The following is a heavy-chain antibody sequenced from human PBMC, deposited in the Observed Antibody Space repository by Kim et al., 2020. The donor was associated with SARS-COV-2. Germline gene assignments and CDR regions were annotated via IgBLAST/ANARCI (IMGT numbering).Heavy chain of an antibody. CDR1: GYTFTSYD. CDR2: MNPNSGNT. D-gene: IGHD1-26*01. Sequence: ASVKVSCKASGYTFTSYDINWVRQATGQGLEWMGWMNPNSGNTGYAQKFQGRVTMTRNTSISTAYMELSSLRSEDTAVYYCARHATSSGSYSPLYYFDYWGQGTLVTVSS. V-gene: IGHV1-8*01. CDR3: ARHATSSGSYSPLYYFDY. J-gene: IGHJ4*02.